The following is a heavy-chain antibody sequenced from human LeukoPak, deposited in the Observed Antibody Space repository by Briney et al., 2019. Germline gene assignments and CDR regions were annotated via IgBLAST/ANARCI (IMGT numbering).Heavy chain of an antibody. CDR3: ARDRSSGWPGIFDY. D-gene: IGHD6-19*01. Sequence: GGSLRLSCAASGFTFSNYGMEWVRQAPGKGLEWVAFIRHDVSEKYYADSVKGRFIISRDNSKNMLHLQMSSLRPEDTAVYYCARDRSSGWPGIFDYWGQGTLVTVSS. CDR1: GFTFSNYG. V-gene: IGHV3-30*02. CDR2: IRHDVSEK. J-gene: IGHJ4*02.